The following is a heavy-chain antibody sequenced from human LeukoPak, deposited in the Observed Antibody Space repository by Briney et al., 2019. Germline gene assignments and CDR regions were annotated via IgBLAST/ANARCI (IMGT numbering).Heavy chain of an antibody. Sequence: SETLSLTCAVYGGSFSGYYWSWIRQPPGKGLEWIGEINHSGSTNYNPSLKSRVTISVDTSKNQFSLKLSSVTAADTAVYYCAREGGYCSSTSCPRRTYYYGSGSSYFDYWGHGTLVTVSS. CDR3: AREGGYCSSTSCPRRTYYYGSGSSYFDY. D-gene: IGHD2-2*01. CDR2: INHSGST. V-gene: IGHV4-34*01. J-gene: IGHJ4*01. CDR1: GGSFSGYY.